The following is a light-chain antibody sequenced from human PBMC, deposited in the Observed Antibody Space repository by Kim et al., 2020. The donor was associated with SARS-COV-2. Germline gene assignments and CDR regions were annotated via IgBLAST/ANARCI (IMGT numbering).Light chain of an antibody. J-gene: IGLJ1*01. CDR2: DVN. CDR3: SSYTSTNTFV. V-gene: IGLV2-14*04. CDR1: RSDVGGYNY. Sequence: GQSITSSCTGSRSDVGGYNYISWYQQHPDKAPRLMIYDVNKRPSGVSSRFAGSKSGNTASLTISGLQAEDEADYYCSSYTSTNTFVFGTGTKVTVL.